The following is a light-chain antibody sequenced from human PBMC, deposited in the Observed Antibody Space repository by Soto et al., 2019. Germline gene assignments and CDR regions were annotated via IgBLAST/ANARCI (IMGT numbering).Light chain of an antibody. V-gene: IGKV1-16*01. Sequence: DIQMTHSPSSLSASVLCIVTITFRSTGNINKYVSWYQHQPGKAPILLIYAASNLQGGVPSRFSGSGSGTHFTLTISSLQPDDFATYYCQKYNSYPWKFGQGTKVDIK. CDR1: GNINKY. CDR3: QKYNSYPWK. CDR2: AAS. J-gene: IGKJ1*01.